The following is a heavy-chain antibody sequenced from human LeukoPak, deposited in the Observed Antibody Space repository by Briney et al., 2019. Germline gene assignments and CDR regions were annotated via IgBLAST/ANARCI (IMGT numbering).Heavy chain of an antibody. CDR1: GGTFSIYA. J-gene: IGHJ4*02. D-gene: IGHD3-22*01. CDR3: ARFPLGGYYYFDY. Sequence: SVKVSCKASGGTFSIYAISWVRQAPGQGLEWMGRIIPIFGTANYAQKFQGRVTITTDESTSTAYMELSSLRSEDTAVYYCARFPLGGYYYFDYWGQGTLVTVSS. V-gene: IGHV1-69*05. CDR2: IIPIFGTA.